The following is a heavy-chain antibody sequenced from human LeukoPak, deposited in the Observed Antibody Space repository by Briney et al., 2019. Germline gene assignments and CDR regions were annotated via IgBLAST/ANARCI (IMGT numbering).Heavy chain of an antibody. CDR2: IKQDGSEK. J-gene: IGHJ4*02. V-gene: IGHV3-7*01. D-gene: IGHD6-13*01. Sequence: GGSLRLSCAASGFTFSSYWMSWVRQAPGRGLEWVGNIKQDGSEKYYVDSVKGRFTISRDNAKNSLYLQMNSLRAEDTAVYYCARDAYIAAAGTFYFDYWGQGTLVTVSS. CDR1: GFTFSSYW. CDR3: ARDAYIAAAGTFYFDY.